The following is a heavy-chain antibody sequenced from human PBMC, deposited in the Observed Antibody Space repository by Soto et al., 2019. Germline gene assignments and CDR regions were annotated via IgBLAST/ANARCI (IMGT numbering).Heavy chain of an antibody. J-gene: IGHJ5*02. Sequence: GGSLRLSCAASGFTFSSYAMSWVRQAPGKGLEWVSAISGSGGSTYYADSVKGRFTISRDNSKNTLYLQMNSLRAEDTAVYYCAKGRIEFTSGGTHVEFDPWGQGTLVTVSS. CDR3: AKGRIEFTSGGTHVEFDP. V-gene: IGHV3-23*01. CDR1: GFTFSSYA. CDR2: ISGSGGST. D-gene: IGHD2-15*01.